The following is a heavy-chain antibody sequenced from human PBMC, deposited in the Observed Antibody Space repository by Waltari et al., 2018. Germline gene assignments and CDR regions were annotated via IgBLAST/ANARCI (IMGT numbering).Heavy chain of an antibody. CDR2: IYYRGST. Sequence: QVQLQESGPGLVKPSETLSLTCTVSGGSISSYYWSWIRQPPGKGLEWIGYIYYRGSTNYNPSLKGRVTISVDTSKNQFSLKLSSVTAADTAVYYCARDPSPYYYDSSGYYDYWGQGTLVTVSS. V-gene: IGHV4-59*01. CDR1: GGSISSYY. D-gene: IGHD3-22*01. J-gene: IGHJ4*02. CDR3: ARDPSPYYYDSSGYYDY.